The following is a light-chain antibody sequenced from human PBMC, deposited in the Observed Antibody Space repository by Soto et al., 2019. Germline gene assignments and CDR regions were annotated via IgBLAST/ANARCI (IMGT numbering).Light chain of an antibody. J-gene: IGKJ1*01. Sequence: EIVITQSPPPLSLSPWERATLSCAVSQRVSSTLAWYQQKPGQAPSLLIFGASTSATGIPARFSGSGSGTEFTLNISSLQSEDFAVYYCQHYNNWHPGAFGHGTKVDIK. CDR1: QRVSST. V-gene: IGKV3-15*01. CDR2: GAS. CDR3: QHYNNWHPGA.